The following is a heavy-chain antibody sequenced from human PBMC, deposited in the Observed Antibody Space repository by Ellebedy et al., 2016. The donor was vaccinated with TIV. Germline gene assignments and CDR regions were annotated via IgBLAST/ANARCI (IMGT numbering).Heavy chain of an antibody. CDR2: ITGSGDRT. Sequence: PGGSLRLSCATSGFTFDNFAMRWFRQAPGKGLEWVSAITGSGDRTFYADSVKGRFTISRDNSKNTLSLQMNSLRAEDTAVYYCARDPVGVGPAFDIWGQGTIVTVSS. CDR3: ARDPVGVGPAFDI. V-gene: IGHV3-23*01. J-gene: IGHJ3*02. D-gene: IGHD4-23*01. CDR1: GFTFDNFA.